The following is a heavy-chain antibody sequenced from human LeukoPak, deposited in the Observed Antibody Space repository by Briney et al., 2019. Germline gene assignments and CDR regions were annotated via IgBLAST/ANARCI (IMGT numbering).Heavy chain of an antibody. CDR3: ARRAGAYSHPYDY. CDR2: IYSDNT. V-gene: IGHV3-53*01. D-gene: IGHD4/OR15-4a*01. J-gene: IGHJ4*02. CDR1: GFTVSSNS. Sequence: GGSLRLSCTVSGFTVSSNSMSWFRQAPGKGLEWVSFIYSDNTHYSDSVKGRFTISRDNSKNTLYLQMNSLRAEDTAVYYCARRAGAYSHPYDYWGQGTLVTVSS.